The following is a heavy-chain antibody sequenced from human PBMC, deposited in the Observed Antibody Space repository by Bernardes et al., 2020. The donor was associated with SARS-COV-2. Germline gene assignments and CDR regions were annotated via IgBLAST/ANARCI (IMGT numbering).Heavy chain of an antibody. V-gene: IGHV4-4*02. CDR3: ARLDFWSVLGFDP. Sequence: SETLSLTCAVSGGSISSSNWWSWVRQPPGKGLEWIGEIYHSGSTNYNPSLKSRVTISVDKSKNQFSLKLSSVTAADTAVYYCARLDFWSVLGFDPWGQGTLVTVSS. CDR1: GGSISSSNW. CDR2: IYHSGST. D-gene: IGHD3-3*01. J-gene: IGHJ5*02.